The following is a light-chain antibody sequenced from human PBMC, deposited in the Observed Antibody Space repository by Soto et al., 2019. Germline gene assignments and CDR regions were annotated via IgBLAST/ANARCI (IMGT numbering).Light chain of an antibody. CDR3: QQYNSYPT. CDR1: QGISTY. CDR2: DAS. Sequence: DIQMTQSPSALSASVGDRVTITCRASQGISTYLNWYQQKPGKAPKLLIYDASSLESGVPSRFSGSGSGTEFTLTISSLQPDDFATYYCQQYNSYPTFGQGTKVDIK. J-gene: IGKJ1*01. V-gene: IGKV1-5*01.